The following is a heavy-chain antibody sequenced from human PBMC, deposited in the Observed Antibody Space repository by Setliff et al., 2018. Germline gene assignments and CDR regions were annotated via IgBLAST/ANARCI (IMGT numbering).Heavy chain of an antibody. J-gene: IGHJ4*02. D-gene: IGHD2-2*01. Sequence: SETLSLTCNVSGVSISNYYWSWIRQPPGKGLECIGYIQKSGGTNYNPSLKSRVTISVDTSTNQFSLRLRSVTAADTAVYYFRLAHCNTTSCEEALDFWSQGTLVTVSS. CDR3: RLAHCNTTSCEEALDF. CDR2: IQKSGGT. V-gene: IGHV4-59*01. CDR1: GVSISNYY.